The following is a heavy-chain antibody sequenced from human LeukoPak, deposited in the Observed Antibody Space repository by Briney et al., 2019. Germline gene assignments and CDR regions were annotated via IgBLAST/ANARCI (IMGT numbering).Heavy chain of an antibody. Sequence: ASVKVSCKASGYTFTGHYMHWVRQAPGQGLEWMGWINPNSGGTNYAQKFQGRVTMTEDTSTDTAYMELSSLRSEDTAVYYCATVYTQQQLVIFDYWGQGTLVTVSS. D-gene: IGHD6-13*01. J-gene: IGHJ4*02. CDR1: GYTFTGHY. CDR3: ATVYTQQQLVIFDY. V-gene: IGHV1-2*02. CDR2: INPNSGGT.